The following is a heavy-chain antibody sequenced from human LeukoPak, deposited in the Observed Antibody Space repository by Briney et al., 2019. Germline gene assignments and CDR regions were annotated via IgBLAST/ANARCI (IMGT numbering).Heavy chain of an antibody. J-gene: IGHJ4*02. CDR2: ISSDGTNK. V-gene: IGHV3-30*12. D-gene: IGHD3-22*01. CDR3: ARRAGDYSHPYDY. CDR1: GFTFSSYG. Sequence: GGSLRLSCVASGFTFSSYGMHWVRQAPGKGLEWLAVISSDGTNKDYADSVKGRFTISRDNSKNTVHLQMNSLRAEDTAMYYCARRAGDYSHPYDYWGQGTLVTVSS.